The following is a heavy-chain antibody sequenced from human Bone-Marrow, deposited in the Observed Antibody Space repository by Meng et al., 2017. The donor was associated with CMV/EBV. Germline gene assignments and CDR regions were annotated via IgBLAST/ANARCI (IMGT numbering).Heavy chain of an antibody. CDR1: GYTFTFYS. CDR3: ARAGIRFLEWLLSAMDV. J-gene: IGHJ6*02. Sequence: ASVKVSCKASGYTFTFYSMHWMRQAPGQGLEWMGVINPSGDSTSYAQKFQGRVTMTRDTSTSTVYMELSSLRSEDTAVYYCARAGIRFLEWLLSAMDVWGQGTTVTVPS. D-gene: IGHD3-3*01. V-gene: IGHV1-46*01. CDR2: INPSGDST.